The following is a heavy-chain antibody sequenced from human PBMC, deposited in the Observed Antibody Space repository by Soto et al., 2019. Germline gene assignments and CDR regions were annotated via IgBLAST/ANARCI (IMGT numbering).Heavy chain of an antibody. CDR2: INHSGST. CDR1: GGSFSGYY. D-gene: IGHD5-12*01. CDR3: ARMNSGYGYYYYYYMDV. V-gene: IGHV4-34*01. Sequence: SETLSLTCAVYGGSFSGYYWSWIRQPPGKGLEWIGEINHSGSTNYNPSLKSRVTISVDTSKNQFSLKLSSVTAADTAVYYCARMNSGYGYYYYYYMDVWGKGTTVTVSS. J-gene: IGHJ6*03.